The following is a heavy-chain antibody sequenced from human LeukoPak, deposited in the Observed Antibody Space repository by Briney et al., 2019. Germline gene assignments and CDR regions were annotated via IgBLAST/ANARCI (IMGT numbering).Heavy chain of an antibody. CDR3: AKGTGDTAYYFDF. D-gene: IGHD7-27*01. CDR2: IKQDGSEK. V-gene: IGHV3-7*03. J-gene: IGHJ4*02. Sequence: GGSLRLSCAASGFTFSSYWMSWVRQAPGKGLEWVANIKQDGSEKYYVDSVTGRFTISRDNSENTLYLQMSGLRAEDTAIYYCAKGTGDTAYYFDFWGQGVLVTVSS. CDR1: GFTFSSYW.